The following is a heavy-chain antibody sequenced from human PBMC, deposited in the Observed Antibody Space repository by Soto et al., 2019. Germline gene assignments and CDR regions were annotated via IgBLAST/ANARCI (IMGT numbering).Heavy chain of an antibody. CDR3: ARDRVMITFGGVTDDLDAFDI. J-gene: IGHJ3*02. Sequence: GGSLRLSCAASGFTFSSYWMSWVRQAPGKGLEWVANIKQDGSEKYYVDSVKGRFTISRENAKNSLYLQMNSLRAEDTAVYYCARDRVMITFGGVTDDLDAFDIWGQGTMVTVSS. D-gene: IGHD3-16*01. CDR2: IKQDGSEK. V-gene: IGHV3-7*01. CDR1: GFTFSSYW.